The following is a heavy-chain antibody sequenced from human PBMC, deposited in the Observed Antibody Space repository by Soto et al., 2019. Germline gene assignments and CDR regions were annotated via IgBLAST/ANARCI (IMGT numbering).Heavy chain of an antibody. J-gene: IGHJ4*02. Sequence: LETLPLTCPVSGSSLVAFYWTWVRQPAGKGLEWIGRIFSSGSTSFNPSLESRVAMSVDTSKNHFSLNLSSVTAADMAVYYCAREGSYSAYNFAHGIQLWSFDCWGQGALVNVSA. CDR1: GSSLVAFY. V-gene: IGHV4-4*07. D-gene: IGHD5-12*01. CDR3: AREGSYSAYNFAHGIQLWSFDC. CDR2: IFSSGST.